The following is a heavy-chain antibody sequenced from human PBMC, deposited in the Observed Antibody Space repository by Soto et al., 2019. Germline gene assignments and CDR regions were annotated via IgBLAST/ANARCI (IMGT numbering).Heavy chain of an antibody. V-gene: IGHV4-39*01. J-gene: IGHJ4*02. CDR1: GGSISSSSYY. CDR2: IYYSGST. Sequence: QMQLQESGPGLVKPSETLSLTCTVSGGSISSSSYYWGWIRQPPGKGLEWIGSIYYSGSTYYNPSLKSRVTISVDTSKNQFSLELISVTAADTAVYHCARRFCSGGSCPLWYYFDYWGRGTLVTVSS. CDR3: ARRFCSGGSCPLWYYFDY. D-gene: IGHD2-15*01.